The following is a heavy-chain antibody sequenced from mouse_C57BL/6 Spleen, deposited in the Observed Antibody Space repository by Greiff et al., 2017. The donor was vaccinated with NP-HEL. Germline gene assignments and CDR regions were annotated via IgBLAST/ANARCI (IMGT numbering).Heavy chain of an antibody. Sequence: QVQLQQSGPELVKPGASVKISCKASGYAFSSSWMNWVKQRPGKGLEWIGRIYPGDGDTNYNGKFKGKATLTADKSSSTAYMQLSSLTSEDSAVYFCAPYYYGSSYYYAMDYWGQGTSVTVSS. V-gene: IGHV1-82*01. CDR1: GYAFSSSW. D-gene: IGHD1-1*01. J-gene: IGHJ4*01. CDR3: APYYYGSSYYYAMDY. CDR2: IYPGDGDT.